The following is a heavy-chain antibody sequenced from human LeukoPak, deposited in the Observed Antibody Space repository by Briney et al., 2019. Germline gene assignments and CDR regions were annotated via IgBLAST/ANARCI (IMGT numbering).Heavy chain of an antibody. CDR1: RYTFTGYY. D-gene: IGHD6-19*01. V-gene: IGHV1-2*02. J-gene: IGHJ4*02. CDR2: INPNSGCT. CDR3: ARARGWSIDY. Sequence: ASVKVSCKASRYTFTGYYIHWVRQAPGQGLEWMGFINPNSGCTNYLHKFQGRVTMTRDTSISTAYMELGRLRSDDTAVYYCARARGWSIDYWGQGTLVTVSS.